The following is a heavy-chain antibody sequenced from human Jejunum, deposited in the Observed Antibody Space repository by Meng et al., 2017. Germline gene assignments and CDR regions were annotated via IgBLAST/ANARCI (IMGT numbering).Heavy chain of an antibody. D-gene: IGHD2-21*01. CDR3: ASRPVGIRTYYFDC. J-gene: IGHJ4*02. CDR2: VFHSGTP. Sequence: GPSQASGPGLVKPSGTPSLTCAVSGGSITSTKWWSWVRQTPGKGLEWIGEVFHSGTPNYNPSLMSRLTMSVDKSKNQFSLNLTSVTAADTAVYYCASRPVGIRTYYFDCWGQGTLVTVSS. CDR1: GGSITSTKW. V-gene: IGHV4-4*02.